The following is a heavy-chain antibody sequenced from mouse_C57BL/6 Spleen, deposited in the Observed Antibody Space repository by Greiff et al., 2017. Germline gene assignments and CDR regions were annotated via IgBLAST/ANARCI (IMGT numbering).Heavy chain of an antibody. CDR2: ISYDGSN. V-gene: IGHV3-6*01. CDR3: ASGGWFDY. Sequence: EVQLVESGPGLVKPSQSLSLTCSVTGYSITSGYYWNWIRQFPGNKLEWMGYISYDGSNNYNPSLKNRISITRDTSKNQFVLKLNSVTTEDTATYYCASGGWFDYWGQGTTLTVSS. D-gene: IGHD2-3*01. CDR1: GYSITSGYY. J-gene: IGHJ2*01.